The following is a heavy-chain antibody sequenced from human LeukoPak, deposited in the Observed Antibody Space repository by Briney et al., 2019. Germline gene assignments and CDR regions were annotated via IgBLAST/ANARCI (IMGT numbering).Heavy chain of an antibody. Sequence: SETLSLTCTVSGGSISTNHYWNWIRQPAGKGLEWIGRIYISGSTNYNPSLQSRITVSVDTSKNQFSLKLRSVTPADTAVYYCATIFGVAAPTDYWGQGTLVTVSS. CDR1: GGSISTNHY. CDR2: IYISGST. CDR3: ATIFGVAAPTDY. J-gene: IGHJ4*02. D-gene: IGHD3-3*01. V-gene: IGHV4-4*07.